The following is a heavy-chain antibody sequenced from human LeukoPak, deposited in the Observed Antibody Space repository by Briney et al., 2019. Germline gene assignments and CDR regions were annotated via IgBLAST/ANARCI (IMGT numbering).Heavy chain of an antibody. CDR1: GYTFTGYY. D-gene: IGHD2-2*02. CDR3: ARRLSCSSSSCYTGSDY. Sequence: GASVKVSCKASGYTFTGYYMHWVRQAPGQGLEWMGWINPNSGGSNYAQKFQGRVTMTRDTSISTAYMELSRLRSDDTAVYYCARRLSCSSSSCYTGSDYWGQGTLVTVSS. CDR2: INPNSGGS. J-gene: IGHJ4*02. V-gene: IGHV1-2*02.